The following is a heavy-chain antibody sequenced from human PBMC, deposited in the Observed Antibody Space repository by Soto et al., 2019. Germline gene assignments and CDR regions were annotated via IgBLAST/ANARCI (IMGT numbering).Heavy chain of an antibody. CDR3: ARDCSGGSCYWGAFDI. V-gene: IGHV3-11*01. Sequence: GESLKISCAASGFTFSDYYMSWIRQAPGKGLEWVSYISSSGSTIYYADSVKGRFTISRDNAKNSLYLQMNSLRAEDTAVYYCARDCSGGSCYWGAFDIWGQGTMVTVSS. J-gene: IGHJ3*02. CDR2: ISSSGSTI. D-gene: IGHD2-15*01. CDR1: GFTFSDYY.